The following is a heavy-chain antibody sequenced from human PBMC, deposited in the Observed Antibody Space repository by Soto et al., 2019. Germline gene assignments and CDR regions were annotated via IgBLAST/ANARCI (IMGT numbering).Heavy chain of an antibody. CDR3: AKEVCGVYSYGYVGYYLYF. CDR1: GGTFSSYA. Sequence: SVKVSCEASGGTFSSYAISWVRQAPGQGLEWMGRIIPILGIANYAQKFQGRVTITADKSTSTAYMELSSLRSEDTAVYYCAKEVCGVYSYGYVGYYLYFRGQRTTVTVSS. D-gene: IGHD5-18*01. V-gene: IGHV1-69*04. CDR2: IIPILGIA. J-gene: IGHJ6*02.